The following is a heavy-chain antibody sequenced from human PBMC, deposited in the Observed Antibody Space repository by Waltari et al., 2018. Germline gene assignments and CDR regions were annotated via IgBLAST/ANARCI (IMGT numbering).Heavy chain of an antibody. CDR3: ARAPGGLSYFDY. J-gene: IGHJ4*02. V-gene: IGHV3-21*01. CDR2: ISSSSSYI. Sequence: EVQLVESGGGLVKPGGSLRLSCAASGFTFSSYSMTWVRQAPGKGLEWVSSISSSSSYIYYADSVKGRFTISRDNAKNSLYLQMNSLRAEDTAVYYCARAPGGLSYFDYWGQGTLVTVSS. D-gene: IGHD1-26*01. CDR1: GFTFSSYS.